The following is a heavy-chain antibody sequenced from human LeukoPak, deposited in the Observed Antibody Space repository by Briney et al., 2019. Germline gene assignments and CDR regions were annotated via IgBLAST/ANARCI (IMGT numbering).Heavy chain of an antibody. CDR2: IYTSGST. V-gene: IGHV4-4*07. CDR3: ARCDWGSTGYYFDY. CDR1: GYSISSGYY. J-gene: IGHJ4*02. D-gene: IGHD7-27*01. Sequence: SETLSLTCAVSGYSISSGYYWSWIRQPAGKGLEWIGRIYTSGSTNYNPSLKSRVTMSVDTSKNQFSLKLSSVTAADTAVYYCARCDWGSTGYYFDYWGQGTLVTVSS.